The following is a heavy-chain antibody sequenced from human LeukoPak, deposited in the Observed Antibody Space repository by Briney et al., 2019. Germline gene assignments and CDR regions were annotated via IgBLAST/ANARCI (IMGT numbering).Heavy chain of an antibody. Sequence: SETLSLTCSVYGWSFSDYYWSWIRQTPGKGLEWIGEINHTGSTNYNPSLKSRVTISVDTSKSQFSLKLSSVTATDTAVYYCARGYYSSGWFDYWGQGTLVTVSS. J-gene: IGHJ4*02. CDR3: ARGYYSSGWFDY. CDR2: INHTGST. D-gene: IGHD6-19*01. CDR1: GWSFSDYY. V-gene: IGHV4-34*01.